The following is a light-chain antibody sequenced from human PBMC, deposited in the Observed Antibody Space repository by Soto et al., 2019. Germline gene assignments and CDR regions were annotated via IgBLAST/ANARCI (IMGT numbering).Light chain of an antibody. CDR1: SSNIGSYT. Sequence: QSVLTQPPSASGTPGQRVTISCSGSSSNIGSYTVNWYQQLPGTAPKLLIYSNNQRPSGVPDRFSGSKSGTSASLAISGLQSEDEADYYCAAWDDSLNGVVFGGGTKFTVL. CDR3: AAWDDSLNGVV. V-gene: IGLV1-44*01. J-gene: IGLJ2*01. CDR2: SNN.